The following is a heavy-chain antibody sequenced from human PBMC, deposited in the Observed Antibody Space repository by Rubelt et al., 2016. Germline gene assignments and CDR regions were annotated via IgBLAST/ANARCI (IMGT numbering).Heavy chain of an antibody. V-gene: IGHV6-1*01. Sequence: QVQLQQSGPGLVKPSQTLSLTCAISGDSVSSNSAAWNWIRQSPSRGLEWLGRTYYRSKWYNNYAVSVKSRITSHPYTSKHQFSLHLTALPPEGTALYYCAGSDGYIAYWGQGTLVTVSS. J-gene: IGHJ4*02. D-gene: IGHD5-24*01. CDR1: GDSVSSNSAA. CDR3: AGSDGYIAY. CDR2: TYYRSKWYN.